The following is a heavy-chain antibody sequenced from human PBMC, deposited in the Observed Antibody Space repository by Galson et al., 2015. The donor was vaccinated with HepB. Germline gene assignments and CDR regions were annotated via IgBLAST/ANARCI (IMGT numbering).Heavy chain of an antibody. Sequence: SLRLSCATSGFSFTGNYMSWLRQAPGKGLEWISYISSSGTTTYYADSVKGRFTISRDNAKRSVSLLMRGLRAEDTAVYYCARASIAVQTSSLWYWGQGTLVTVSS. CDR3: ARASIAVQTSSLWY. D-gene: IGHD2-15*01. CDR2: ISSSGTTT. V-gene: IGHV3-11*01. CDR1: GFSFTGNY. J-gene: IGHJ4*02.